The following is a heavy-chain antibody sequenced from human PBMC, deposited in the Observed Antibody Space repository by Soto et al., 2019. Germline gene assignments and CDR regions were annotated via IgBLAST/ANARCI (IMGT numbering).Heavy chain of an antibody. CDR2: ISYDGSNK. D-gene: IGHD3-10*01. J-gene: IGHJ4*02. CDR3: ARDITRFGELLYY. Sequence: QMQLVESGGGVVQPGRSLRLSCAASGFTFSSYAMHWVRQAPGKGLEWVAVISYDGSNKYYADSVKGRFTISRDNSKNTLYLQMNSLRAEDTAVYYCARDITRFGELLYYWGQGTLVTVSS. CDR1: GFTFSSYA. V-gene: IGHV3-30-3*01.